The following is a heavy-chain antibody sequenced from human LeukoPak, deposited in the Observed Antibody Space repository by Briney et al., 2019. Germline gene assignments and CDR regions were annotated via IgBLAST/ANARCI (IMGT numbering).Heavy chain of an antibody. CDR2: ISVSGDRI. CDR3: AKDQRGVDTGSYFFDY. J-gene: IGHJ4*02. D-gene: IGHD1-26*01. Sequence: GGSLRLSCAAAGFTLSNYAMNWVRQAPGEGLEWVSSISVSGDRIDYADSVKGRSTISRDNSKNTLYLQMNSLRAEDTAVYYCAKDQRGVDTGSYFFDYWGQGTLVTVSS. V-gene: IGHV3-23*01. CDR1: GFTLSNYA.